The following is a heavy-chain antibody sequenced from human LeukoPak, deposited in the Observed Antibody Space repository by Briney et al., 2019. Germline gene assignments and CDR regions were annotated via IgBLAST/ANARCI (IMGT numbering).Heavy chain of an antibody. CDR1: GFTFSSCA. V-gene: IGHV3-23*01. Sequence: GGSLRLSCAASGFTFSSCAMTWVRQAPGKGLESVSAISKSGGSTYYADSLKGRFTISRDNSKNTLYLQMNSLRAEDTAVYYCAKRERPCGGDCSSPYYFDYWGQGTLVTVSS. D-gene: IGHD2-21*02. CDR2: ISKSGGST. J-gene: IGHJ4*02. CDR3: AKRERPCGGDCSSPYYFDY.